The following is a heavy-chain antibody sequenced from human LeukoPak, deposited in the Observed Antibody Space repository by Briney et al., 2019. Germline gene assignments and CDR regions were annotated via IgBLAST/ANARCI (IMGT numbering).Heavy chain of an antibody. CDR3: AKADLFNYGRRGYYFDS. D-gene: IGHD4-17*01. Sequence: PGGSLRLSCAASGFTFSSYAMSWVRQAPGEGLEWVSAISGSGGSTYSADSVKGRFTISRDNSKNTLYLQMNSLRAEDTAVYYCAKADLFNYGRRGYYFDSWGQGTLVTVSS. J-gene: IGHJ4*02. CDR2: ISGSGGST. CDR1: GFTFSSYA. V-gene: IGHV3-23*01.